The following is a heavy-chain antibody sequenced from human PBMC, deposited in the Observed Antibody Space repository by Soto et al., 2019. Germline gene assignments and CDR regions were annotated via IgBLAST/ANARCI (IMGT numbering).Heavy chain of an antibody. CDR1: GFSLSTSGVG. V-gene: IGHV2-5*01. D-gene: IGHD2-8*01. CDR2: IHWNDAK. J-gene: IGHJ5*02. Sequence: QITLKESGPTLVKPTQTLTLTCTFSGFSLSTSGVGVVWVRQPPGKALEWLALIHWNDAKHYNSSLKSRLTISKHTSKNTVVLTMTTMDPVDTATYYCAHREGIMVPGFDPWGPGTLVAVSS. CDR3: AHREGIMVPGFDP.